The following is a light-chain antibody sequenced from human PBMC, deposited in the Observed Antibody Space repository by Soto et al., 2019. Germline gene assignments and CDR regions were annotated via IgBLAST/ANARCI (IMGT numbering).Light chain of an antibody. J-gene: IGKJ1*01. CDR2: GAS. CDR3: QHYGSSPQT. CDR1: QSVSSSY. V-gene: IGKV3-20*01. Sequence: EIVLTQSPGTLSLSPGERATLSCRASQSVSSSYLAWYQQKPGQAPRLLIFGASSRATGIPDRFSGSGSGTEFTLTISRLEPEEFAVYYCQHYGSSPQTFGQGTKVEIK.